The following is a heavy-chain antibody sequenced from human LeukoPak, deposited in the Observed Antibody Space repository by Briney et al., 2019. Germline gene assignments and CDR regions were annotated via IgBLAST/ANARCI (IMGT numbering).Heavy chain of an antibody. CDR2: IQNDGNDK. CDR1: GLTFSTYG. V-gene: IGHV3-30*02. Sequence: GGSLRLSCAASGLTFSTYGMHWVRQAPGKGLEWVAFIQNDGNDKYYADSVKGRFTISRDNSKNTLDLQMNGLRAEDTAVYYCARAVTWIDPWGQGTLVTVSS. CDR3: ARAVTWIDP. J-gene: IGHJ5*02.